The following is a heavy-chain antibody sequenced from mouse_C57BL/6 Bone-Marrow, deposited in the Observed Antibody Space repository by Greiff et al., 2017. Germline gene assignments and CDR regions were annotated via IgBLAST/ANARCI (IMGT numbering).Heavy chain of an antibody. V-gene: IGHV1-50*01. D-gene: IGHD3-1*01. J-gene: IGHJ2*01. CDR2: IDPSDSYT. CDR1: GYTFTSYW. Sequence: QVQLQQPGAELVKPGASVKLSCKASGYTFTSYWMQWVKQRPGQGLEWIGEIDPSDSYTNYNQKFKGKATLTVDTASSTAYMQLSSLTSEDSAVYCGARSGGTDFDVWGRGTTLTVSS. CDR3: ARSGGTDFDV.